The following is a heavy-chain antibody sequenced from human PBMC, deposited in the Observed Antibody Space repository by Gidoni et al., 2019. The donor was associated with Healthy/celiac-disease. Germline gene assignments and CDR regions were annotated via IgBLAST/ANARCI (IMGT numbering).Heavy chain of an antibody. CDR2: IYYSGST. CDR3: ARRHWSRFDP. CDR1: GGSISSYY. D-gene: IGHD2-8*02. J-gene: IGHJ5*02. Sequence: QVQLQESGPGLVKPSETLSLTCTVSGGSISSYYWSWIRQPPGKGLEWIGYIYYSGSTNYNPSLKSRVTISVDTSKNQFSLKLSSVTAADTAVYYCARRHWSRFDPWGQGTLVTVSS. V-gene: IGHV4-59*08.